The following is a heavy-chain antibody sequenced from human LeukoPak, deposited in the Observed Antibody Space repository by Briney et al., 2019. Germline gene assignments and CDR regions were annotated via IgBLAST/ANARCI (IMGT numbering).Heavy chain of an antibody. V-gene: IGHV1-2*04. J-gene: IGHJ5*02. CDR2: INPNSGGT. CDR1: GYTFTGYY. D-gene: IGHD6-13*01. CDR3: AREGGIAAAVANWFDP. Sequence: ASVKVSCKASGYTFTGYYMHWVRQAPGQGLEWMGWINPNSGGTNYAQKFQGWVTMTRDTSISTAYMELSRLRSDDTAVYYCAREGGIAAAVANWFDPWGQGTLVIVSS.